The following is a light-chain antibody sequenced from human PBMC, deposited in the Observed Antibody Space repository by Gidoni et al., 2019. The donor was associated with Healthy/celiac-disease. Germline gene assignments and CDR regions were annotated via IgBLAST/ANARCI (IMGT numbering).Light chain of an antibody. CDR2: DVS. CDR3: SSYTSSSPV. CDR1: SSDVGGYNY. V-gene: IGLV2-14*03. Sequence: QSALTQPASVSGSPGQSITISCTGTSSDVGGYNYVSWYQQHPGNAPKLMIYDVSNRPSVVSNRFSGSKSGNTASLTISGLQAEDEADYYCSSYTSSSPVFGGGTKLTVL. J-gene: IGLJ3*02.